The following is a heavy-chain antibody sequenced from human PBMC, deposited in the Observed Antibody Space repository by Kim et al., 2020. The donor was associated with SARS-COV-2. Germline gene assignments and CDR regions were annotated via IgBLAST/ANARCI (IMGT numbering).Heavy chain of an antibody. Sequence: GESLRLSCEASGFTFNNYWMNWVRQGPGKGLVWVSRIKGDGSDTHYADSVKGRFTISRDNAKNTLHLQLNSLGVEDTAIYFCARGTFQQGFDPWGQGTLVTVSS. J-gene: IGHJ5*02. CDR1: GFTFNNYW. CDR2: IKGDGSDT. D-gene: IGHD6-13*01. V-gene: IGHV3-74*01. CDR3: ARGTFQQGFDP.